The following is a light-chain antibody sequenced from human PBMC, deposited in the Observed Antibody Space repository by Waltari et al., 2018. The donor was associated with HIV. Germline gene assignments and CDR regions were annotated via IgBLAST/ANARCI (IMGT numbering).Light chain of an antibody. CDR2: DDI. Sequence: SYVPTQPPSVSVAPGQTARITCGGNNIGSKSAHWYQQKPGKAPVLVIYDDIGRPSGSAERFSGSKSGNTATMTISRVEAGDEADYYSQVWDSSSDHLFGGGTKVTVL. V-gene: IGLV3-21*02. CDR3: QVWDSSSDHL. J-gene: IGLJ2*01. CDR1: NIGSKS.